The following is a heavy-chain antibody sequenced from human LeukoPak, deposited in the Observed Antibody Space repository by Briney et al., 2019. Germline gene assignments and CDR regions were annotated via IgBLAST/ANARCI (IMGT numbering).Heavy chain of an antibody. CDR1: GFTFSSYA. CDR3: ARRSAAKDAFDI. D-gene: IGHD6-25*01. Sequence: PGGSLRLSCAASGFTFSSYAMHWVRQTPGKGLEYVSAISSNGGSTYYANSVKGRFTISRDNSKNTLYLQMNSLRAEDTAVYYCARRSAAKDAFDIWGQGTKVTVSS. J-gene: IGHJ3*02. CDR2: ISSNGGST. V-gene: IGHV3-64*01.